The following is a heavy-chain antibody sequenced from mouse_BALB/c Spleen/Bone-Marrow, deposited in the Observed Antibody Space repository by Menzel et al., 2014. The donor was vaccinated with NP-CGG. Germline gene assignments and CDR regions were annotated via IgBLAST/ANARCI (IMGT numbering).Heavy chain of an antibody. V-gene: IGHV1S81*02. D-gene: IGHD1-1*01. Sequence: QVQLKQSGAELVKPGASVKLSCKASGYTFTSYWMHWVEQRPGRGLEWIGEINPSNGRTNYNEKFKSKATLTVDKSSSTAYMQLSSLTSEDSAVYYCARRTTTVVATDYWGQGTTLTVSS. CDR2: INPSNGRT. CDR3: ARRTTTVVATDY. CDR1: GYTFTSYW. J-gene: IGHJ2*01.